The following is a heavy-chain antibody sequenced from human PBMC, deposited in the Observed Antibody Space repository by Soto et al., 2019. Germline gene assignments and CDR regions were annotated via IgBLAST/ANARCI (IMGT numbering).Heavy chain of an antibody. J-gene: IGHJ6*02. CDR2: ISAKNGDT. Sequence: QVHLVQSGAELKKPGASVRVSCKASGYSFTRNGISWVRQAPGQGLEWMGWISAKNGDTNYAQKFQGRVIMTTDTSTSTAYMELRSLRSDDTAVYYCVRDRDSDTWPSRDVWSQGTTVTVSS. D-gene: IGHD1-26*01. CDR1: GYSFTRNG. V-gene: IGHV1-18*01. CDR3: VRDRDSDTWPSRDV.